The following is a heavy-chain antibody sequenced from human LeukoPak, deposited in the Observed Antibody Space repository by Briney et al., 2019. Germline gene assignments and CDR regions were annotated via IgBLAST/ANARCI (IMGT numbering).Heavy chain of an antibody. V-gene: IGHV3-66*01. CDR1: GFSVNNHY. J-gene: IGHJ6*02. CDR3: ARESSGGSSYYYYGMDV. CDR2: IYSGGST. D-gene: IGHD2-15*01. Sequence: GGSLRLSCAVSGFSVNNHYISWVRQAPGKGLEWVSVIYSGGSTYYADSVKGRFTISRDNSKNTLYLQMNSLRAEDTAVYYCARESSGGSSYYYYGMDVWGQGTTVTVSS.